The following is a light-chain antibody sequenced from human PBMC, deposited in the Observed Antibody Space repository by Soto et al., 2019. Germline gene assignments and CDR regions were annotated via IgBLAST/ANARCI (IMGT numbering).Light chain of an antibody. Sequence: EIVITQSPATLSVSPGERATLSCRASQSVATSQLAWYQQKPGQAPRLLVGASSRAAGLPDRFSASGSGTDFTLTISRLEPEDFAVYYCQQFTNSPRTFGRGTKVDIK. CDR1: QSVATSQ. CDR3: QQFTNSPRT. CDR2: GAS. J-gene: IGKJ1*01. V-gene: IGKV3-20*01.